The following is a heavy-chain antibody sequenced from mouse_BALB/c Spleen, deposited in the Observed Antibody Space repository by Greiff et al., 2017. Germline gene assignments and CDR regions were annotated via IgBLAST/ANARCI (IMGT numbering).Heavy chain of an antibody. V-gene: IGHV5-6-5*01. CDR2: ISSGGST. D-gene: IGHD1-1*01. J-gene: IGHJ4*01. CDR3: AIGEYYYGSKAMDY. Sequence: EVMLVESGGGLVKPGGSLKLSCAASGFTFSSYAMSWVRQTPEKRLEWVASISSGGSTYYPDSVKGRFTISRDNARNILYLQMSSLRSEDTAMYYCAIGEYYYGSKAMDYWGQGTSVTVSS. CDR1: GFTFSSYA.